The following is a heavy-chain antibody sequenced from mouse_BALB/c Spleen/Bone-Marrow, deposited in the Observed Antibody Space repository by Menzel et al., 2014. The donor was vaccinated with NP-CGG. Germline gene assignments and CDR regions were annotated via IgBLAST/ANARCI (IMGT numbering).Heavy chain of an antibody. CDR2: ISSGGSYT. D-gene: IGHD1-1*02. V-gene: IGHV5-9*02. CDR1: GFAFSTYD. CDR3: SRLGGYPHCYCDV. J-gene: IGHJ1*01. Sequence: DVQLVESGGGLVKPGGSLKLSCAASGFAFSTYDMSWVCQTPEKRLEWVATISSGGSYTYYPDSVKGRFTVSRDNVRDTQYLQIRSLSSVDTDLYYCSRLGGYPHCYCDVGGAGTTVTVSS.